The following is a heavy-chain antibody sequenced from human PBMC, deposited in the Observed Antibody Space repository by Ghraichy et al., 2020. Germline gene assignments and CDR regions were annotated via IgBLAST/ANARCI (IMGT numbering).Heavy chain of an antibody. CDR1: GYIFTTYY. D-gene: IGHD6-6*01. CDR2: INPSGGST. Sequence: ASVKVSCKASGYIFTTYYMHWLRQAPGQGPEWMGIINPSGGSTSYAQKFQGRVTLTRDTSTSTVYMELSSLRSEDTAVYYCARKIAGRPFDYWGQGTLVTVS. CDR3: ARKIAGRPFDY. J-gene: IGHJ4*02. V-gene: IGHV1-46*01.